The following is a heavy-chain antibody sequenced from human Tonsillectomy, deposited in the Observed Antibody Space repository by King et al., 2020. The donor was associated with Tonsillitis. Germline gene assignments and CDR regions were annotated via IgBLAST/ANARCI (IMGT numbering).Heavy chain of an antibody. D-gene: IGHD2-15*01. J-gene: IGHJ3*02. CDR3: AKGGHYCSGGSCYSPDSGAFDI. CDR1: GFTFDDYA. V-gene: IGHV3-9*01. CDR2: ISWNSGSI. Sequence: VQLVESGGGLVQPGRSLRLSYAASGFTFDDYAMHWVRQAPGKGLEWVSGISWNSGSIGYADSVKGRFTISRDNAKNSLYLQMNSLRAEDTALYYCAKGGHYCSGGSCYSPDSGAFDIWGQGTMVTVS.